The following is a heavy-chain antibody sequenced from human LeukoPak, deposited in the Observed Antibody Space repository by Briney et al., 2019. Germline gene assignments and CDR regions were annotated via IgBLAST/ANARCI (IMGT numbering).Heavy chain of an antibody. J-gene: IGHJ4*02. V-gene: IGHV5-10-1*01. CDR3: ARHAGAYYYGSGSFPY. D-gene: IGHD3-10*01. Sequence: LGESLKISCKGSGYSFTSYWISWVRQMPGKGLGWMGRIDPSDSYTNYSPSFRGHVTISADKSISTAYLQWSSLKASDTAMYYCARHAGAYYYGSGSFPYWGQGTLVTVSS. CDR1: GYSFTSYW. CDR2: IDPSDSYT.